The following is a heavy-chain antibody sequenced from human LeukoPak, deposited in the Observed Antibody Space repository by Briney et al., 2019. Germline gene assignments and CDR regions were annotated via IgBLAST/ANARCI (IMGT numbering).Heavy chain of an antibody. D-gene: IGHD7-27*01. CDR3: ARDVRGRTPLKLGMKWFDP. Sequence: PGGSLRLSCAASGFTVSSNYMSWVRQAPGKGLEWVSVIYSGGSTYYADSVKGRFTISGDNAKNSVFLQMNSLRAEDSGVYYCARDVRGRTPLKLGMKWFDPWGQGTRVTVSS. J-gene: IGHJ5*02. CDR2: IYSGGST. CDR1: GFTVSSNY. V-gene: IGHV3-66*01.